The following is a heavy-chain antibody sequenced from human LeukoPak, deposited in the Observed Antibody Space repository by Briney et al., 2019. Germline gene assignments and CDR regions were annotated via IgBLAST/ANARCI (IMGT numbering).Heavy chain of an antibody. CDR2: ISSSSSYI. Sequence: PGGSLRLSCAASGFTFSSYSMNWVRQAPGKGLEWVSSISSSSSYIYYADSVKGRFTISRDNAKNSLYLQMNSLRAEDTAVYYCARDQEGAPPAFDYWGQGTLVTVSS. CDR3: ARDQEGAPPAFDY. CDR1: GFTFSSYS. V-gene: IGHV3-21*01. D-gene: IGHD1-26*01. J-gene: IGHJ4*02.